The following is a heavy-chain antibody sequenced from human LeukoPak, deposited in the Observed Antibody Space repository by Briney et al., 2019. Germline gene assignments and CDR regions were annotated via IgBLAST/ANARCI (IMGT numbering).Heavy chain of an antibody. D-gene: IGHD2/OR15-2a*01. V-gene: IGHV4-39*01. CDR2: IYYSGST. J-gene: IGHJ5*01. Sequence: PSETLSLTCTVSGGSISSSTYYWGWIRQPPGKGLEWIGSIYYSGSTYYNPSLKSRVTISVDTSKTQFSLKLTSVTAADTAVYYCGRHSAGKNWFDSWGQGTQVTVSS. CDR1: GGSISSSTYY. CDR3: GRHSAGKNWFDS.